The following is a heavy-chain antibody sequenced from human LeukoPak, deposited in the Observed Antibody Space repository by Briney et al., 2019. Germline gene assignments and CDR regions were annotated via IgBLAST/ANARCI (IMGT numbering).Heavy chain of an antibody. J-gene: IGHJ3*02. CDR3: ARSETIPVAGGRYSGTYTTPWDAFDI. V-gene: IGHV1-46*01. Sequence: ASVKVSCKASGYTFTSFYIHWVRQAPGQGLEWMGIINPDGGCTIYARKFQGRVTMTRDTSTSTVYMELSSLRSEDTAVYYCARSETIPVAGGRYSGTYTTPWDAFDIWGLGTMVTVSS. CDR2: INPDGGCT. D-gene: IGHD6-19*01. CDR1: GYTFTSFY.